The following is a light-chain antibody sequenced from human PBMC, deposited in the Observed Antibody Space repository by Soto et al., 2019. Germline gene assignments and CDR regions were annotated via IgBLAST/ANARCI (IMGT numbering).Light chain of an antibody. CDR1: QSVSST. J-gene: IGKJ2*01. CDR2: GAS. Sequence: EIVMTQSPATLSVSPGERATLSCRASQSVSSTLAWYQQKPCQSPRLLIYGASTRATGIPARYSGSVSGTEFTLSISRLQSEYFAVYYCQQYNNCPYTFVQGTQLEMK. CDR3: QQYNNCPYT. V-gene: IGKV3-15*01.